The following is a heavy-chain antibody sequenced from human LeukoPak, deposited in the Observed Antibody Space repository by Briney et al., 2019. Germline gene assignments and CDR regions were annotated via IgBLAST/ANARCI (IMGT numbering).Heavy chain of an antibody. V-gene: IGHV3-23*01. Sequence: GGSLRLSCAASGFTFTSYAMTWVRHSPGKGLEWVSSIDADGAATFYADSVKGRFSISRDNTKNTVGLQMHSLTAEDSAVYYCAKDQSYYNWFDPRGQGTLVTVSS. CDR3: AKDQSYYNWFDP. J-gene: IGHJ5*02. CDR1: GFTFTSYA. CDR2: IDADGAAT. D-gene: IGHD3-10*01.